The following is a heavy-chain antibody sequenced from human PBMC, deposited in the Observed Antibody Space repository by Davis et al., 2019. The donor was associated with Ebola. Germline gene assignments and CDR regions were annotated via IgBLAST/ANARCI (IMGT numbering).Heavy chain of an antibody. CDR1: GDSISSYY. CDR2: IYHTGST. D-gene: IGHD4-17*01. J-gene: IGHJ4*02. V-gene: IGHV4-4*07. Sequence: SETLSLTCTVSGDSISSYYWAWIRQPAGKGLEWIGRIYHTGSTIYNPSLKSRVTMSVDTSKSQFSLNLSSVTAADTAVYYCARSYGDYIPFDSWGQGTLVTVSS. CDR3: ARSYGDYIPFDS.